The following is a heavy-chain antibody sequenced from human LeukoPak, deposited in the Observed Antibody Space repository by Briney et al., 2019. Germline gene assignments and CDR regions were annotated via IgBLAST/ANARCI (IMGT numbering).Heavy chain of an antibody. CDR2: ISSSSSYI. Sequence: GGSLGLSCAASGFTFSSYSMTWVRQAPGKGLEWVSSISSSSSYIYYADSVKGRFTISRDNAKNSLYLQMNSLRAEDTAVYYCARDSTVTTNYYYFDYWGQGTLVTVSS. J-gene: IGHJ4*02. V-gene: IGHV3-21*01. D-gene: IGHD4-17*01. CDR1: GFTFSSYS. CDR3: ARDSTVTTNYYYFDY.